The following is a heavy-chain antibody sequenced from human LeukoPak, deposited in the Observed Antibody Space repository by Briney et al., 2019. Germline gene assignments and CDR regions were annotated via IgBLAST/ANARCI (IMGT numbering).Heavy chain of an antibody. V-gene: IGHV4-39*07. J-gene: IGHJ4*02. CDR3: AREVRTGTTD. CDR1: GVSISSSSYY. CDR2: TYYSGST. Sequence: SETLSLTCTVSGVSISSSSYYWGWIRQPPGKGLEWIGSTYYSGSTHYNPSLKSRVTISVDTSKNQFSLKLSSVTAADTAVYYCAREVRTGTTDWGQGTLVTVSS. D-gene: IGHD1-1*01.